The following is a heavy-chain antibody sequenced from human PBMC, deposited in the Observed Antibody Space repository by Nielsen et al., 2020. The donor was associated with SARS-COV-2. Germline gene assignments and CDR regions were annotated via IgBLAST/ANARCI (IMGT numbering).Heavy chain of an antibody. V-gene: IGHV4-34*01. CDR2: INHSGST. CDR3: ARVMTTVTKWDYYYYYMDV. D-gene: IGHD4-17*01. Sequence: WIRQPPGKALEWIGEINHSGSTNYNPSLKSRVTISVDTSKNQFSLKLSSVTAADTAVYYCARVMTTVTKWDYYYYYMDVWGKGTTVTVSS. J-gene: IGHJ6*03.